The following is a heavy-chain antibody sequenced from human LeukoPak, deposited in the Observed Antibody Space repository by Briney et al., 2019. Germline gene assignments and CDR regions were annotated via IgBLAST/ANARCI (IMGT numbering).Heavy chain of an antibody. CDR2: INPSGGST. Sequence: GASVKVSCKASGYTFTSYYMHWVRQAPGQGLEWMGIINPSGGSTSYAQKFQGRVTMTRDMSTSTVYMELSSLRSEDTAVYYCARGGRVAARLGSWFDPWGQGTLVTVSS. CDR1: GYTFTSYY. J-gene: IGHJ5*02. CDR3: ARGGRVAARLGSWFDP. D-gene: IGHD6-6*01. V-gene: IGHV1-46*01.